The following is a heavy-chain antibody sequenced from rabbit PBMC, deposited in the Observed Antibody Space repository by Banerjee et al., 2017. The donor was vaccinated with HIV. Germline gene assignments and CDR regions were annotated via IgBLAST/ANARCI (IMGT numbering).Heavy chain of an antibody. Sequence: QSLEESGGDLVKPGASLTLTCTASGFSFSSSYYMCWVRQAPGKGLEWIACIGAGSSGNTYYASWAKGRFTISKTSSTTVTLQMTSLTAADTATYFCARDRDGAAGYGSLALWGPGPLVTVS. CDR1: GFSFSSSYY. CDR3: ARDRDGAAGYGSLAL. V-gene: IGHV1S40*01. J-gene: IGHJ4*01. D-gene: IGHD7-1*01. CDR2: IGAGSSGNT.